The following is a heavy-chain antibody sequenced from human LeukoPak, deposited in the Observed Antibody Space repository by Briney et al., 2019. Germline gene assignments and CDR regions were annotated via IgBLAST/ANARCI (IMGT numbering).Heavy chain of an antibody. CDR3: AREGYDYATVD. CDR2: IIPIFGTA. J-gene: IGHJ4*02. V-gene: IGHV1-69*06. Sequence: ASVKVSCKASGGTFSSYAISWVRQAPGQGLEWMGGIIPIFGTANYAQKFQGRVTITADKSTSTAYMELSSQRVEDTAVYYCAREGYDYATVDWGQGTLVTVSP. CDR1: GGTFSSYA. D-gene: IGHD3-16*01.